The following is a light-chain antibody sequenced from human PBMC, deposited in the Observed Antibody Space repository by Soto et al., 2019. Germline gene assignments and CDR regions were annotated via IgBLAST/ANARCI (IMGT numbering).Light chain of an antibody. CDR3: QQYGSPPSLT. J-gene: IGKJ4*01. Sequence: EIVLTQSPGTLSLSPGERVTLSCRASQSVSGSYLAWYQQKPGQAPSLLINGASSRATGIPDRFSGSGSGTDFTLTISRLEPEDFAVYYCQQYGSPPSLTFGGGTKVEIK. V-gene: IGKV3-20*01. CDR1: QSVSGSY. CDR2: GAS.